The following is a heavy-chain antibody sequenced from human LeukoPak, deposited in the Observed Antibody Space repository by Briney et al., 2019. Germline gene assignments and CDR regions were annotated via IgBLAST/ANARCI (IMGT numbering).Heavy chain of an antibody. CDR2: IWYDGSNK. CDR1: GFTFSSYG. J-gene: IGHJ4*02. Sequence: PGRSLRLSCAASGFTFSSYGVHWVRQAPGKGLEGVAVIWYDGSNKYYADSVKGRFTISRDNSKNTLYLQMNSLRAEDTAVYYCAKESAKYCSGGSCYSDYWGQGTLVTVSS. D-gene: IGHD2-15*01. CDR3: AKESAKYCSGGSCYSDY. V-gene: IGHV3-33*06.